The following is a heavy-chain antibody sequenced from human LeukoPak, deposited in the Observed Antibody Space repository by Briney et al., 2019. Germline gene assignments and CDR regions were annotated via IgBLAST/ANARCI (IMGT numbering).Heavy chain of an antibody. Sequence: ASVKVSCKASSYIFTNYGISWVRQAPGQGLEWMGWINVYNGNTNYAQKFQGRVTMTTDTSTNTAYMELRSLRSDDTAVYYCTRVSLVAASVFFDYWGQGTLVTVSS. CDR1: SYIFTNYG. V-gene: IGHV1-18*01. CDR3: TRVSLVAASVFFDY. J-gene: IGHJ4*02. CDR2: INVYNGNT. D-gene: IGHD2-15*01.